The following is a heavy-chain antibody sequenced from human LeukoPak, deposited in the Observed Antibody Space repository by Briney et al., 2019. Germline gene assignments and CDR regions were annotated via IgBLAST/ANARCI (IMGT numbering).Heavy chain of an antibody. V-gene: IGHV3-48*03. Sequence: GGSLRLSCAASGFTFSSYEMNWVRQAPGKGLEWVSDISISGITTFYADSVKGRFTISRDNAKSSVYLQMNSLRVGDTAVYYCARRMTTVTYDASDIWGQGTMVTVSS. J-gene: IGHJ3*02. D-gene: IGHD4-17*01. CDR1: GFTFSSYE. CDR3: ARRMTTVTYDASDI. CDR2: ISISGITT.